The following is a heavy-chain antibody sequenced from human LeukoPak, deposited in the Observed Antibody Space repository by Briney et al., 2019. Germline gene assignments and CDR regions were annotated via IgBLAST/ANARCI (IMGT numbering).Heavy chain of an antibody. D-gene: IGHD3-10*01. Sequence: GGSLRLSFAASGFTVSSNYMSWVRQAPGKGLGWVSVIYSGGSTYYADSVKGRFTISRDNSKNTLYLQMNSLRAEDTAVYYCARDPSYYYGSGTYSNWFDPWGQGTLVTVSS. CDR3: ARDPSYYYGSGTYSNWFDP. CDR1: GFTVSSNY. CDR2: IYSGGST. J-gene: IGHJ5*02. V-gene: IGHV3-66*01.